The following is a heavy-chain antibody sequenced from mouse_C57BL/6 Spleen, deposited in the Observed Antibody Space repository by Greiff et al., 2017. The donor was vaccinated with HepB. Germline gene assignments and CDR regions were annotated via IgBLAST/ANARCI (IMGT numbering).Heavy chain of an antibody. J-gene: IGHJ3*01. CDR1: GFTFSSYG. D-gene: IGHD2-3*01. Sequence: EVKVVESGGDLVKPGGSLKLSCAASGFTFSSYGMSWVRQTPDKRLEWVATISSGGSYTYYPDSVKGRFTISRDNAKNTLYLQMSSLKSEDTAMYYCARQIYDGPFAYWGQGTLVTVSA. CDR3: ARQIYDGPFAY. CDR2: ISSGGSYT. V-gene: IGHV5-6*01.